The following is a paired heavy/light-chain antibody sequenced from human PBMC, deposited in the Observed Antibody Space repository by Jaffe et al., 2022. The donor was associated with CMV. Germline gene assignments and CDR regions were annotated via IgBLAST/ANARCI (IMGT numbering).Heavy chain of an antibody. D-gene: IGHD4-17*01. CDR1: GDSISRSSYY. Sequence: QLQLQESGPGLVKPSETLSLTCTVSGDSISRSSYYWGWIRQPPGKGLEWIGSINYSGSTYHNPSLKSRLAISVDTSKNQFSLKLSSVTAADTAVYYCARHGSVTTKIDYWGQGTLVTASS. V-gene: IGHV4-39*01. J-gene: IGHJ4*02. CDR2: INYSGST. CDR3: ARHGSVTTKIDY.
Light chain of an antibody. CDR2: EVS. Sequence: QSALTQPPSASGSPGQSVTISCTGTSSDVGGYNYVSWYQQHPGKAPKLMIYEVSKRPSGVPDRFSGSKSGNTASLTVSGLQAEDEADYYCSSYAGSNIFVVFGGGTKLTVL. CDR1: SSDVGGYNY. V-gene: IGLV2-8*01. J-gene: IGLJ2*01. CDR3: SSYAGSNIFVV.